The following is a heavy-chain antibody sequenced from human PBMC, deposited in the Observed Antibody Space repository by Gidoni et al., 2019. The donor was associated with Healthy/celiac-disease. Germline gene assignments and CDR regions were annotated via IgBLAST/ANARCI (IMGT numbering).Heavy chain of an antibody. D-gene: IGHD3-3*01. J-gene: IGHJ6*02. V-gene: IGHV3-33*01. Sequence: QVQLVESGGGVVQPGRSLRLSCAASGLTFSRSGMHWVRQAPGKGLEWVAVIWYDGSNKYYADSVKGRFTIARDNSKNTLYLQMNSLRAEDTAVYYCAREGGARRFLEWLPSITVYGMDVWGQGTTVTVSS. CDR3: AREGGARRFLEWLPSITVYGMDV. CDR1: GLTFSRSG. CDR2: IWYDGSNK.